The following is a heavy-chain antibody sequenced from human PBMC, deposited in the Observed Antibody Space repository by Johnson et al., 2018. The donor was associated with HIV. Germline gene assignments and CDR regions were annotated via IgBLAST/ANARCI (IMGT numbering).Heavy chain of an antibody. CDR2: INWSGGGA. CDR1: GFTFSDYY. V-gene: IGHV3-11*06. J-gene: IGHJ3*02. Sequence: QVQLVESGGGLVQPGGSLRLSCAASGFTFSDYYMSWIRQAPGTGLEWVSGINWSGGGASCAASVKGRFTVSSDNDKNSLFLQMNSLRAEDTAVYYCAKDALRLGVVSGLDMWGQGTMVTVSS. CDR3: AKDALRLGVVSGLDM. D-gene: IGHD3-3*01.